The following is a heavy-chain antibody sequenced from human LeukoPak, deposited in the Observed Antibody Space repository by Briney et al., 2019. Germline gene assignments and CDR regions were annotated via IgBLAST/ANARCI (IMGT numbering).Heavy chain of an antibody. CDR2: IIPIFGTA. Sequence: SVKVSCKASGGTLSSYAISWVRQAPGQGLEWMGGIIPIFGTANYAQKFQGRVTITADESTRTAYMELSSLRSEDTAVYYCARGRFGEPSDYWGQGTLVTVSS. CDR3: ARGRFGEPSDY. D-gene: IGHD3-10*01. V-gene: IGHV1-69*13. CDR1: GGTLSSYA. J-gene: IGHJ4*02.